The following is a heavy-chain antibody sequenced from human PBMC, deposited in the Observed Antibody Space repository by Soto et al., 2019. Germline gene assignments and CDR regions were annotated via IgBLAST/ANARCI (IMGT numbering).Heavy chain of an antibody. CDR2: ISYDGSNK. CDR3: ARDRYYDSSGYLTRNYYYYGMDV. J-gene: IGHJ6*02. CDR1: GFTFSSYG. D-gene: IGHD3-22*01. V-gene: IGHV3-30*03. Sequence: GGSLRLSCAASGFTFSSYGMHWVRQAPGTGLEWVAVISYDGSNKYYADSVKGRFTISRDNSKNTLYLQMNSLRAEDTAVYYCARDRYYDSSGYLTRNYYYYGMDVWGQGTTVTVSS.